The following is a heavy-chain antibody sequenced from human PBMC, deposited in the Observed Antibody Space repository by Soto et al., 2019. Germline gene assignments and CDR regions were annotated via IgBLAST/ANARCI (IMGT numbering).Heavy chain of an antibody. D-gene: IGHD1-26*01. J-gene: IGHJ5*02. Sequence: QITLKESGPTLVKPTQTLTLTCTFSGFSLSTSGVGVGWIRQPPGKALEWLALIYWDDDKRYSPSLKSRLTIPTDPSTXQVVLTMPNMDPVDTATYYCAHSVIVGAGYNWFDPWGQGTLVTVSS. V-gene: IGHV2-5*02. CDR3: AHSVIVGAGYNWFDP. CDR2: IYWDDDK. CDR1: GFSLSTSGVG.